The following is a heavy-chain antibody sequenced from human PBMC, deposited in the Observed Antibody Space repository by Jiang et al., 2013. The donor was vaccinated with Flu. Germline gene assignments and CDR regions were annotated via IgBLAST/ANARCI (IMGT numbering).Heavy chain of an antibody. CDR2: LYYSGTT. D-gene: IGHD2-15*01. CDR1: GGSISSYY. V-gene: IGHV4-59*13. J-gene: IGHJ4*02. Sequence: VQLVESGPGLVRPSETLSLTCTVSGGSISSYYWTWIRQPPGKGLEWIGHLYYSGTTNYNPSLKSRVTISGDISKNQFALKLSSVTAADTAVYYCARDRSSSPGSLRYWGQGTLVTVS. CDR3: ARDRSSSPGSLRY.